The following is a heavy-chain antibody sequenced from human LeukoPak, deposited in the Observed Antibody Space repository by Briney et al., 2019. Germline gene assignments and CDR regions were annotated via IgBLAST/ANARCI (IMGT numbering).Heavy chain of an antibody. D-gene: IGHD3-16*01. Sequence: GGSLRLSCAASGFTFSYYDMHWARQVTGKSLEWVSGIGKDGSTYYPGSVKGRFTISRENAKNSLYLQMNSLRAEDTAVYYCIRDLGLSHAYGAFDVWGQGTMVTVSS. V-gene: IGHV3-13*01. CDR1: GFTFSYYD. J-gene: IGHJ3*01. CDR2: IGKDGST. CDR3: IRDLGLSHAYGAFDV.